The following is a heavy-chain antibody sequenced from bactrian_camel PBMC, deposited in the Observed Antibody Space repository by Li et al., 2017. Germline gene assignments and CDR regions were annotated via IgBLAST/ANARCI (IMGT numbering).Heavy chain of an antibody. J-gene: IGHJ4*01. V-gene: IGHV3S1*01. CDR1: GFKYKSSGC. CDR2: LYTGFEDT. Sequence: LVESGGGLVQPGGSLTLSCAVSGFKYKSSGCMGWFRQAPGKEREGVAFLYTGFEDTYYYDSVKGRFTISKDIAKNTLYLQMNSLKPDDTALYYCATSGRLGNCWPAPGTTYPHLGQGTQVTVS. D-gene: IGHD7*01. CDR3: ATSGRLGNCWPAPGTTYPH.